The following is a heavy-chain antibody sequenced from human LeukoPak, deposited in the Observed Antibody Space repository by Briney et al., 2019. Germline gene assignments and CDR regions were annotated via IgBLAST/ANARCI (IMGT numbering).Heavy chain of an antibody. J-gene: IGHJ6*02. CDR2: ISFGGGHI. V-gene: IGHV3-21*01. CDR3: ARIVLTPPYGMDV. D-gene: IGHD2/OR15-2a*01. CDR1: RFTFSSCS. Sequence: GGSLRLSCVASRFTFSSCSMTWVRRAPGTGLEWVSSISFGGGHIFYTDSVKGRFTIFRDDSKNSLYLEMNSLRAEDTAVYFCARIVLTPPYGMDVWGQGTTVTVSS.